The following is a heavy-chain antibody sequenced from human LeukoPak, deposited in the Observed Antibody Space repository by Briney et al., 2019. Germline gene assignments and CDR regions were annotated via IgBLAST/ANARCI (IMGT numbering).Heavy chain of an antibody. J-gene: IGHJ1*01. CDR1: GYTFTNYD. CDR3: ARGRYCGADSCYGDFQH. CDR2: MNPKSGNT. D-gene: IGHD2-15*01. Sequence: GASVKVSCKTSGYTFTNYDINWVRQATGEGLEWMGWMNPKSGNTGYAQKFQGRVTLTRNTSISTAYMELSSLRSEDTVVYYCARGRYCGADSCYGDFQHWGQGTLVTVSS. V-gene: IGHV1-8*01.